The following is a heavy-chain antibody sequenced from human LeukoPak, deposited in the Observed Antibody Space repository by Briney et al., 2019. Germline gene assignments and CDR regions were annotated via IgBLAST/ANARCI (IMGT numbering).Heavy chain of an antibody. Sequence: GGSLRLSCAASGFTFSSYAMHWVRQAPGKGLEWVAVISYDGSNKYYADSVKGRFTISRDNSKNTLYLRMNSLRAEDTAVYYCAGTKYYDILTGPAPWGQGTLVTVSS. J-gene: IGHJ5*02. CDR1: GFTFSSYA. CDR3: AGTKYYDILTGPAP. V-gene: IGHV3-30*04. D-gene: IGHD3-9*01. CDR2: ISYDGSNK.